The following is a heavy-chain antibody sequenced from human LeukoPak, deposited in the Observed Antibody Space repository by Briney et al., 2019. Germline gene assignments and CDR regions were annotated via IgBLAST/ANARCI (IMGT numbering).Heavy chain of an antibody. CDR2: INHSGST. J-gene: IGHJ5*02. CDR3: ARHRGYGANWFDP. Sequence: SETLSLTCAVYGGSFSGYYWSWIRQPPGKGLEWIGEINHSGSTDYNPSLKSRVTISVDTSKNQFSLRLSSVTAADTAVYYCARHRGYGANWFDPWGQGTLVTVSS. D-gene: IGHD4-17*01. CDR1: GGSFSGYY. V-gene: IGHV4-34*01.